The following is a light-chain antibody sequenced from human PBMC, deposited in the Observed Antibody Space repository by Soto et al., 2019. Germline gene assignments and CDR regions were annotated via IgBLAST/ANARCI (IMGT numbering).Light chain of an antibody. J-gene: IGLJ2*01. CDR3: GTWDSSRSAVV. CDR1: SSNIGNNY. CDR2: DNN. Sequence: QSVLTQPPSVSAAPGQKVTISCSGSSSNIGNNYVSWYQQLPGTAPKLLIYDNNKRPSGIPDRFSGSKSGTSATLGITGLQTGDEADYYCGTWDSSRSAVVFGGGTNVTVL. V-gene: IGLV1-51*01.